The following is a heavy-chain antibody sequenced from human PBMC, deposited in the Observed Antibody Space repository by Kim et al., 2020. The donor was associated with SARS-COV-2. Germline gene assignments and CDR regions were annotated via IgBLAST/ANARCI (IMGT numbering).Heavy chain of an antibody. CDR2: LYPGDSDT. CDR3: ARRNIAVVAASLEYYFDY. J-gene: IGHJ4*02. Sequence: GESLKISCKRFGYRFTSYWIGWVRQMPGKGLEWMGILYPGDSDTRYSPSFQGQVTISANKSISTAYLQWSSLKASDTAMYYCARRNIAVVAASLEYYFDYRGQGTLVTVSS. V-gene: IGHV5-51*01. CDR1: GYRFTSYW. D-gene: IGHD2-15*01.